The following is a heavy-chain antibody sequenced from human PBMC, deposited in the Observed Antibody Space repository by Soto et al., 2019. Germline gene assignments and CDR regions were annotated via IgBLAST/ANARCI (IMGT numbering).Heavy chain of an antibody. J-gene: IGHJ4*02. CDR2: IYWNDDK. CDR3: AHRSGDSYWYPIDY. V-gene: IGHV2-5*01. D-gene: IGHD5-18*01. Sequence: QITLKESGPTLVKPTQTLTLTCTFSGFSLSTSGVGVSWIRQPPGKALEWLALIYWNDDKRYSPSLKSRLTITKDTSKNQVVLTLTNMDTVDTATYYCAHRSGDSYWYPIDYWGQGTLGTVSS. CDR1: GFSLSTSGVG.